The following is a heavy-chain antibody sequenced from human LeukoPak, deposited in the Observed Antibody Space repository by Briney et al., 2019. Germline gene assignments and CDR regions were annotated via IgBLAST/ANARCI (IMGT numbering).Heavy chain of an antibody. D-gene: IGHD6-6*01. CDR1: GFTFNKNW. CDR3: ARESSSCFDY. J-gene: IGHJ4*02. CDR2: IKHDGSAI. V-gene: IGHV3-7*01. Sequence: GGSLRLSCEASGFTFNKNWISWVRQTPGKALEWVANIKHDGSAIFYADSVKGRFTLSRDNAKNSVHLQMNSLRVEDTATYYCARESSSCFDYWGQGTLVTVSS.